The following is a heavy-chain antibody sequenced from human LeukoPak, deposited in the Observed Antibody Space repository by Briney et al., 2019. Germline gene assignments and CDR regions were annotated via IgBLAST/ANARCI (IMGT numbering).Heavy chain of an antibody. CDR2: ISYDANIGSNK. J-gene: IGHJ4*02. D-gene: IGHD3-3*01. Sequence: GGSLRLSCATSGFTFSRYAMHWVRQAPGKGLEWVALISYDANIGSNKYYADPVKGRFTISRDNSKNTLYLQMNSLRAEDTAVYYCARDGGYDLWSGYYQDYWGQGTLVTVSS. V-gene: IGHV3-30-3*01. CDR1: GFTFSRYA. CDR3: ARDGGYDLWSGYYQDY.